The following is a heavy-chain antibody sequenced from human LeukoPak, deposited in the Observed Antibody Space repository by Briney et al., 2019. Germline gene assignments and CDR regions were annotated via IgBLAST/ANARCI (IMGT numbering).Heavy chain of an antibody. D-gene: IGHD3-16*02. CDR3: ARLTFGGVIGFDY. V-gene: IGHV3-21*01. J-gene: IGHJ4*02. CDR1: GFTSSSYS. Sequence: PGGFLRLSCAASGFTSSSYSMNWVRQAPGKGLEWVSSISSSGSHMYYADSVKGRFTISRDNAKNSLYLQMNSLRAEDTAVYYCARLTFGGVIGFDYWGQGTLVTVSS. CDR2: ISSSGSHM.